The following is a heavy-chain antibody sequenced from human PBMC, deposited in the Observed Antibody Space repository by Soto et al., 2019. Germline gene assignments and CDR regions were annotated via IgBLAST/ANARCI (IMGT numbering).Heavy chain of an antibody. CDR1: GFTFSSYA. J-gene: IGHJ3*01. D-gene: IGHD4-17*01. Sequence: EVQMLESGGGLVQPGGSLRLSCAASGFTFSSYALTWVRQAPGKGLEWVSSITGSGDYTRYTDSVKGRVTITRDNAKNTLFLQMKSLRADDTAIYCCWKDPNGDYFGAFDFWGQGTMVTGSS. CDR3: WKDPNGDYFGAFDF. CDR2: ITGSGDYT. V-gene: IGHV3-23*01.